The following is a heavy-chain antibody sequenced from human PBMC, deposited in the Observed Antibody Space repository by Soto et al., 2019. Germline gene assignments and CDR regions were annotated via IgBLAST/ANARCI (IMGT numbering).Heavy chain of an antibody. CDR3: ERGVDEMAKYDH. J-gene: IGHJ4*02. V-gene: IGHV1-69*01. CDR1: GGSFSMYA. Sequence: QVQLVQSGAEVKEPGSSVKVSCKTSGGSFSMYAISWVRQAPGQGLEWLGGVVPLFGTPNYAQKFLDRVTMTADDAQNTVHQALSSLKHDDPAVYLRERGVDEMAKYDHWGQGSLGNVSS. CDR2: VVPLFGTP.